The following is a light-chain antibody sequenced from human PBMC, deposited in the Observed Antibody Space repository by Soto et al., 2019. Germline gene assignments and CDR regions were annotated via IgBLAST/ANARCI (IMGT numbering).Light chain of an antibody. CDR1: QSVANNY. Sequence: EIVLTQSPGTLSLSPGERATLSCRASQSVANNYLAWYQQKPGQAPRFLMYDASSRATGITDRFSGSGSGTDFTLTISRLEPEDFAVYYCDQYGSTPLTFGGGTKVEIK. V-gene: IGKV3-20*01. CDR3: DQYGSTPLT. J-gene: IGKJ4*01. CDR2: DAS.